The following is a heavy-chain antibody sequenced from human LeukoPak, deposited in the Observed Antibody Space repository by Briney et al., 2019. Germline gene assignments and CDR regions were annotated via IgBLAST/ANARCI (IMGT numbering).Heavy chain of an antibody. J-gene: IGHJ6*02. CDR3: TRRRWAAADLDV. CDR1: GFTFSGSA. CDR2: IRSKANSYAT. V-gene: IGHV3-73*01. D-gene: IGHD6-13*01. Sequence: PGGSLRLSCAASGFTFSGSAMHWVRQASGKGLEWVGRIRSKANSYATAYAASVKGRFTISRDDSKNTAYLQMNSLKTEDTAVYYCTRRRWAAADLDVWGQGTTVTVSS.